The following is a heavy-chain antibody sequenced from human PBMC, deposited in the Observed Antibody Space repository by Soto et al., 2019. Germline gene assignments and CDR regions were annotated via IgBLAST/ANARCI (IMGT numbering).Heavy chain of an antibody. D-gene: IGHD2-15*01. CDR1: GFTFSSYG. Sequence: GGSLRLSCAASGFTFSSYGMHWVRQAPGKGLEWVAVIWYDGSNKYYADSVKGRFTISRDNSKNTLYLQMNSLRAEDTAVYYCARDPNLLPDSGYCSGGSCGGYFDYWGQGTLVTVSS. V-gene: IGHV3-33*01. J-gene: IGHJ4*02. CDR3: ARDPNLLPDSGYCSGGSCGGYFDY. CDR2: IWYDGSNK.